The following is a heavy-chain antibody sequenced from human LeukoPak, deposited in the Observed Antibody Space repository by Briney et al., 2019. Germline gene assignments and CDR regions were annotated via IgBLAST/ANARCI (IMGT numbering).Heavy chain of an antibody. V-gene: IGHV1-8*03. J-gene: IGHJ4*02. CDR2: MNPNSGNT. Sequence: ASVKVSCKASGYTFTSYGISWVRQATGQGLEWMGWMNPNSGNTGYAQKFQGRVTITRNTSISTAYMELSSLRSEDTAVYYCATPYPREYCSSTTCYFNYWGQGTLVTVSS. D-gene: IGHD2-2*01. CDR3: ATPYPREYCSSTTCYFNY. CDR1: GYTFTSYG.